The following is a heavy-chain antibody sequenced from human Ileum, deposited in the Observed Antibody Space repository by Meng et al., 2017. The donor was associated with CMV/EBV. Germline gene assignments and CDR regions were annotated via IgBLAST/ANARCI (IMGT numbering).Heavy chain of an antibody. V-gene: IGHV4-4*07. J-gene: IGHJ4*02. CDR1: GGSISSDY. Sequence: SGLGLVQPSATLALTCTVSGGSISSDYWSWIRQPAGKGLQWVGRIYTSGSTNYNPSLKSRVTMSVDTSKNQFSLNLSSVTAADTAVYYCARESQQLYHTLDYWGQGTLVTVSS. CDR3: ARESQQLYHTLDY. CDR2: IYTSGST. D-gene: IGHD3-16*02.